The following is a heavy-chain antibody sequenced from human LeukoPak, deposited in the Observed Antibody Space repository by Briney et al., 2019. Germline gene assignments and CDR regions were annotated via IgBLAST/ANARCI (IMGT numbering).Heavy chain of an antibody. J-gene: IGHJ4*02. V-gene: IGHV3-21*01. CDR1: GFTFSSYS. D-gene: IGHD6-19*01. CDR2: ISSSSSYI. Sequence: GGSLRLSCAASGFTFSSYSMNWVRQAPGKGLEWVSSISSSSSYIYYADSVKGRFTISRDNAKNSLYLQTNSLRAEDTAVYYCARDGGGWLVVYYFDYWGQGTLVTVSS. CDR3: ARDGGGWLVVYYFDY.